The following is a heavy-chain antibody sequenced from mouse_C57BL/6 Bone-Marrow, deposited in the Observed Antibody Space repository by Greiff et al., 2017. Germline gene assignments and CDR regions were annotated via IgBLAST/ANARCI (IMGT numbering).Heavy chain of an antibody. CDR3: TTYEYDVDYYAMDY. CDR2: IDPENGDT. Sequence: EVQLQQSGAELVRPGASVKLSCTASGFNIKDDYMHWVKQRPEQGLEWIGWIDPENGDTEYASKFQGKATITADTSSNTAYLQLSSLTSEDTAVYYCTTYEYDVDYYAMDYWGQGTSVTVSS. CDR1: GFNIKDDY. D-gene: IGHD2-4*01. J-gene: IGHJ4*01. V-gene: IGHV14-4*01.